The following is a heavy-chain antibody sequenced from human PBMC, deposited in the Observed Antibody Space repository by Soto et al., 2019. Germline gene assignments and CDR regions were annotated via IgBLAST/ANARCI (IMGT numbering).Heavy chain of an antibody. CDR3: ARMATFGSLNWFDP. V-gene: IGHV1-8*01. D-gene: IGHD3-16*01. J-gene: IGHJ5*02. CDR2: MNPGSGDT. Sequence: GASVKVSCKAPGYSFTNNDVTWVRQATGQGLEWMGWMNPGSGDTGYAQKFQGRVTMTRDISIATAYMELSSLRSDDTAIYYCARMATFGSLNWFDPWGQGALVTVSS. CDR1: GYSFTNND.